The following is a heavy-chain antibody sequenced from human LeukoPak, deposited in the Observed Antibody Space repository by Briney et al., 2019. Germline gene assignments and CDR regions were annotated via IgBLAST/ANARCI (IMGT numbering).Heavy chain of an antibody. CDR2: ISSSSSYI. Sequence: GGSLRLSCAASGFTFSSYSMNWVRQAPGKGLEWVSSISSSSSYIYYADSVKGRFTISRDNAKNSLYLQMNSLRAEDTAVYYCARDANLGMVDTAMVHFDYWGQGTLVTVSS. CDR3: ARDANLGMVDTAMVHFDY. D-gene: IGHD5-18*01. V-gene: IGHV3-21*01. CDR1: GFTFSSYS. J-gene: IGHJ4*02.